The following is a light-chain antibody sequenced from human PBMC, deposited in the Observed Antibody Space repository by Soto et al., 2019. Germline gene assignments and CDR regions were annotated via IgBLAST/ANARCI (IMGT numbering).Light chain of an antibody. Sequence: DIQMTQSPSTLSASLGDRVTITCRASQRISNWLAWYQQKPGKAPKLLIYEASNLQSGVPSRFSGSGSGTEFTLTISSLQPDDFATYYCQQYNSYWTFGQGTKVEIK. V-gene: IGKV1-5*01. CDR3: QQYNSYWT. CDR1: QRISNW. J-gene: IGKJ1*01. CDR2: EAS.